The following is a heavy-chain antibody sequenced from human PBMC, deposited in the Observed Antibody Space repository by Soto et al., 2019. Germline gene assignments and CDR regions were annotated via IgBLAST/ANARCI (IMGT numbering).Heavy chain of an antibody. D-gene: IGHD3-3*01. CDR1: GYSFTSHW. CDR3: ARITIFGVVTIYGMDV. J-gene: IGHJ6*02. Sequence: PGESLKISCKGSGYSFTSHWIGWVRQVPGKGLEWMGIIYPGDSDTGYSPSFQGQVTISADKSISTAYLQWSSLKASDTAMYYCARITIFGVVTIYGMDVWGQGTTVTVSS. CDR2: IYPGDSDT. V-gene: IGHV5-51*01.